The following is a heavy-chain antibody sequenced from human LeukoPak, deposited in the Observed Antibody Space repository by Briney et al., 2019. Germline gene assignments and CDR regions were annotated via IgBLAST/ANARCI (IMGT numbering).Heavy chain of an antibody. Sequence: GGSLRLSCAASGFTFSSYSMNWVRQAPGKGLEWVSSISSSSSYIYYADSVKGRLTISRDNAKNSLYLQRNSLRAEDTAVYYCARSYDSSGYYYGYWGQGTLVTVSS. J-gene: IGHJ4*02. D-gene: IGHD3-22*01. CDR2: ISSSSSYI. CDR1: GFTFSSYS. CDR3: ARSYDSSGYYYGY. V-gene: IGHV3-21*01.